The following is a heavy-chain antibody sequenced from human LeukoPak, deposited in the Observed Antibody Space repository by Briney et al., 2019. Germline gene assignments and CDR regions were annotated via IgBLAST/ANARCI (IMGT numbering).Heavy chain of an antibody. Sequence: ASVKVSCKASGYTFTSYTMNWVRQAPGQGLEWMGIINPSGGSTSYAQKFQGRVTMTRDMSTSTVYMELSSLRSEDTAVYYCARDFGRKNSYYYYMDVWGKGTTVTVSS. CDR3: ARDFGRKNSYYYYMDV. D-gene: IGHD3-10*01. J-gene: IGHJ6*03. CDR2: INPSGGST. CDR1: GYTFTSYT. V-gene: IGHV1-46*01.